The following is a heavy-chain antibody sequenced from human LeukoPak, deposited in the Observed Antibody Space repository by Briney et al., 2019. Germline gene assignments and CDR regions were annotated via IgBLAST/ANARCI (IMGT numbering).Heavy chain of an antibody. CDR3: ARGRGSSDWYYCDN. J-gene: IGHJ4*02. V-gene: IGHV1-18*04. CDR2: INAYNGYT. D-gene: IGHD6-19*01. CDR1: GYTFTSYG. Sequence: ASVKVSCKASGYTFTSYGITWVRQAPGQGLEWMGWINAYNGYTNYAQKIQDRVTVTTDTSTSTAYMELRSLRSDDTAVYYCARGRGSSDWYYCDNWGQGTLVTVYS.